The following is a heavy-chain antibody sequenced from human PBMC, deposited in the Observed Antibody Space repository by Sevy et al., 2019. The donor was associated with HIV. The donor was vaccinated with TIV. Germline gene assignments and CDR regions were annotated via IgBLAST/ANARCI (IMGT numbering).Heavy chain of an antibody. J-gene: IGHJ6*02. CDR1: GFTFSSHW. V-gene: IGHV3-7*01. Sequence: GALRLSCAASGFTFSSHWMSWVRQAPGKGLEWVANIKQDGSEKYYVDSVKDRFTISRDNAKNSLSLQMNSLRAEDTAVYHCARDSGGIGMDVWGQGTTVTVSS. CDR2: IKQDGSEK. D-gene: IGHD6-13*01. CDR3: ARDSGGIGMDV.